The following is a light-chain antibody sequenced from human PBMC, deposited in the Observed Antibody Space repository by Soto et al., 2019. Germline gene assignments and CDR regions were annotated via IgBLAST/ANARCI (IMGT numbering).Light chain of an antibody. CDR3: QKFNSVPHT. J-gene: IGKJ2*01. CDR2: AAS. Sequence: DIQMTQSPSSLSASVGDRVTITCRASQDIRHYLAWYQQKPGKVPSLLIYAASALQSGVPSRFSGSGSGTDFTLTISNLQPEDVATYYCQKFNSVPHTFGQGTKLYIK. V-gene: IGKV1-27*01. CDR1: QDIRHY.